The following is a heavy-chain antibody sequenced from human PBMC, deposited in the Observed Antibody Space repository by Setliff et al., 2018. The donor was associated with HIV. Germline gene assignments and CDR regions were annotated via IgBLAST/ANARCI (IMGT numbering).Heavy chain of an antibody. CDR2: VNPSGGDT. J-gene: IGHJ4*02. CDR1: GYAFTSFY. CDR3: ARAPQTSSNWRIWDY. D-gene: IGHD6-13*01. Sequence: ASVKVSCKASGYAFTSFYLHWVRQAPGQGLEWMAIVNPSGGDTSYAEKFQGRVTMTSDTSTSTVYMDLSSLGSEDTAVYYCARAPQTSSNWRIWDYWGQGTLVTVSS. V-gene: IGHV1-46*01.